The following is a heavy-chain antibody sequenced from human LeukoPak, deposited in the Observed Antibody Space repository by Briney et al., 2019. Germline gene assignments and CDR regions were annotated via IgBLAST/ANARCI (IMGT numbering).Heavy chain of an antibody. V-gene: IGHV4-34*01. CDR2: INHGGIT. CDR1: GGSFSDYY. D-gene: IGHD3-10*01. J-gene: IGHJ4*02. CDR3: ARRGRLYGSGSNFDY. Sequence: SETLSLTCAVYGGSFSDYYWSWVRQPPGKGLEWIGEINHGGITNYNASLKSRVTISVDRSKNQFSLRPGSVTAADTAVYYCARRGRLYGSGSNFDYWGQGTLVTVSS.